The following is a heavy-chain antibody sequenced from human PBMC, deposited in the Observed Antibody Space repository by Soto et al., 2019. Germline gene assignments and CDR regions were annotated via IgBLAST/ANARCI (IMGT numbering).Heavy chain of an antibody. CDR2: IKEDGSEK. V-gene: IGHV3-7*03. J-gene: IGHJ4*02. CDR1: GFTFSSYW. Sequence: EVQLVESGGGWVQPGGSLRLSCAASGFTFSSYWMSWVRQAPGKGLEWVANIKEDGSEKYYVDSVKGRFTISRDNAKNSLFLQMNSLRAEDTAVYYCVRVGRVGDYWGQGTLVTVSS. D-gene: IGHD1-26*01. CDR3: VRVGRVGDY.